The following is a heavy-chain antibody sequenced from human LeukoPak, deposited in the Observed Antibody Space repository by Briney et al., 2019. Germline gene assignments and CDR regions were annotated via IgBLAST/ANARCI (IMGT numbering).Heavy chain of an antibody. V-gene: IGHV3-7*01. CDR2: IKQDGSEK. CDR3: ARDSNAAWVVGEGEYFQH. Sequence: PGGSLRLSCAASGFTFSSCAMSWVRQAPGKGLEWVANIKQDGSEKYYVDSVKGRFTISRDNAKNSLYLQMDSLRAEDTAVYYCARDSNAAWVVGEGEYFQHWGQGTLVTVSS. CDR1: GFTFSSCA. J-gene: IGHJ1*01. D-gene: IGHD3-16*01.